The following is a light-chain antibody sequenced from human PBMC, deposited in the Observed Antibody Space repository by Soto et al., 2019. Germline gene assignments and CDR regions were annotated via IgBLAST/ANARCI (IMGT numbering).Light chain of an antibody. CDR1: QSVSGY. CDR2: DAS. V-gene: IGKV3-11*01. Sequence: EIVLTQSPATLSLSPGNRATLSCRASQSVSGYLAWYQQKPGQAPRLLIYDASNRATGIPARFSGSGSGTDFTLTNTTLEPEDCAGYYCHQRSKWPSTFGGGNKVPI. J-gene: IGKJ4*01. CDR3: HQRSKWPST.